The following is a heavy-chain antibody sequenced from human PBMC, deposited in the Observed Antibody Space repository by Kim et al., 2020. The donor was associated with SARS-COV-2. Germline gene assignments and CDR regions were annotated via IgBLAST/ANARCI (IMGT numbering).Heavy chain of an antibody. Sequence: SGPTLVKPTPTLMLTCTFSGFSLSTSGVGVGWFRQPPGKALEWLALIFWDDDKRYSPSLKSRLTITKDTSKSHVVLTMTNIDPVDTATYYCAHRARPLVRGVWPFFDYWGQGTLVTVSS. D-gene: IGHD3-10*01. CDR1: GFSLSTSGVG. CDR3: AHRARPLVRGVWPFFDY. J-gene: IGHJ4*02. CDR2: IFWDDDK. V-gene: IGHV2-5*02.